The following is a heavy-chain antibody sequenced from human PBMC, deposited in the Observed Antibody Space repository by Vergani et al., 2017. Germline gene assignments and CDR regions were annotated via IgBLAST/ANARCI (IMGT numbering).Heavy chain of an antibody. CDR3: ARDLSGNYYYYMDV. CDR1: GFTFSSYS. Sequence: EVQLVESGGGLVKPGGSPRLSCAASGFTFSSYSMNWVRQAPGKGLEWVSSISSSSSYIYYADSVKGRFTISRDNAKNSLYLQMNSLRAEDTAVYYCARDLSGNYYYYMDVWGKGTTVTVSS. D-gene: IGHD1-26*01. J-gene: IGHJ6*03. CDR2: ISSSSSYI. V-gene: IGHV3-21*01.